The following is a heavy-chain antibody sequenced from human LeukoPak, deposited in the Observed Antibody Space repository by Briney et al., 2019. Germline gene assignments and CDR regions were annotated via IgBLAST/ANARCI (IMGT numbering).Heavy chain of an antibody. CDR1: GFTFSSYG. CDR2: ISYDGSNK. V-gene: IGHV3-30*18. D-gene: IGHD3-10*01. Sequence: GGSLRLSCAASGFTFSSYGMHWVRQAPGKGLEWVAVISYDGSNKYYADSMKGRFTISGDNSKNTLYLQMNSLRAEDTAVYYCAKDMYYYGSGSYEKFDPWGQGTLVTVSS. J-gene: IGHJ5*02. CDR3: AKDMYYYGSGSYEKFDP.